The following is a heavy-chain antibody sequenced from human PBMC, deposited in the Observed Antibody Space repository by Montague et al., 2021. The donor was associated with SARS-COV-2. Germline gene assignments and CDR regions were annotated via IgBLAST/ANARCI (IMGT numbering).Heavy chain of an antibody. CDR2: MHYSGAT. J-gene: IGHJ5*02. CDR3: ARDSKGGRQLGNWFDP. Sequence: SETLSLTCNVSGGSLDTSGYYWGWVRQPPGKGLEWIVSMHYSGATFYNPSLKSRVTMSLDTSKNHFSLNLTSVTAADTAVYFCARDSKGGRQLGNWFDPWGQGTLVTVSS. V-gene: IGHV4-39*07. D-gene: IGHD6-13*01. CDR1: GGSLDTSGYY.